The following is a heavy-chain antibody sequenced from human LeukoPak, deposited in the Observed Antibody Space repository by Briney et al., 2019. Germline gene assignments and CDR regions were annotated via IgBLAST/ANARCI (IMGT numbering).Heavy chain of an antibody. CDR2: IGGSGDST. J-gene: IGHJ5*02. CDR1: GFTFSSYA. Sequence: GGSLRLSCAVSGFTFSSYAMSWVRQPPGKGLEWVSAIGGSGDSTYYADSVTGRFTISRDNSKNTLYLQMNSLRAEDTALYYCAKLPTGYPNWFDPWGQGTLVTVSS. CDR3: AKLPTGYPNWFDP. V-gene: IGHV3-23*01. D-gene: IGHD3-9*01.